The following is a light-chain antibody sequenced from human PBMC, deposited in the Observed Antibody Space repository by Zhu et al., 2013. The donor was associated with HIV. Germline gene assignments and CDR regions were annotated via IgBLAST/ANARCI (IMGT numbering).Light chain of an antibody. J-gene: IGKJ4*01. CDR2: KAS. CDR3: QQYYTTPALT. Sequence: DIQMTQSPSTLSASVGDRVTITCRASQGISNWLAWYQQKPGKAPKLLIYKASTLESGVPSRFSGSGSGTEFTLTISSLQAEDVAVYYCQQYYTTPALTFGGGTKVEIK. CDR1: QGISNW. V-gene: IGKV1-5*03.